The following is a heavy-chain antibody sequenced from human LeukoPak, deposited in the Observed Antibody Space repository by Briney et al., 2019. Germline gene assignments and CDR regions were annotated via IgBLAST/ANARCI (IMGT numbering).Heavy chain of an antibody. D-gene: IGHD6-13*01. V-gene: IGHV1-24*01. CDR2: FDPEDGET. Sequence: GASVKVSCKVSGYTLTELSMHWVRQAPGKGLEWTGGFDPEDGETIYAQKFQGRVTMTEDTSTDTAYVELSSLRSEDTAVYYCATLPLEQRAAAAYFDYWGQGTLVTVSS. CDR3: ATLPLEQRAAAAYFDY. J-gene: IGHJ4*02. CDR1: GYTLTELS.